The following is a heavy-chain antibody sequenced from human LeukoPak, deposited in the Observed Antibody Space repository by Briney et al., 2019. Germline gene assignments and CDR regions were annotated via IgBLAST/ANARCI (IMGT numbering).Heavy chain of an antibody. Sequence: GGSLRLSCAASGFTFSSYGMHWVRQAPGKGLEWVAVISYDGSNKYYAESVKGRFTISRENSKNTLHLQMNSLRAEDTAVYYCATDSTGWSRDFWGQGTQVTVSS. J-gene: IGHJ4*02. CDR1: GFTFSSYG. CDR3: ATDSTGWSRDF. V-gene: IGHV3-30*03. D-gene: IGHD6-19*01. CDR2: ISYDGSNK.